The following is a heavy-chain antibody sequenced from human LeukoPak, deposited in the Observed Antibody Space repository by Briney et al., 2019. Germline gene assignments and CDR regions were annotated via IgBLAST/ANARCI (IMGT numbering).Heavy chain of an antibody. V-gene: IGHV5-51*01. CDR2: SYPGDSDT. CDR3: ATPDRDGYHRAFDI. J-gene: IGHJ3*02. D-gene: IGHD5-24*01. CDR1: GYSFTSYW. Sequence: GESLKISWNGSGYSFTSYWSGWGRQMPGKGLEWMGISYPGDSDTRYSPSFQGQVTISADKSISTAYLQWSSLKASDTAMYYCATPDRDGYHRAFDIWGQGTMVPVSS.